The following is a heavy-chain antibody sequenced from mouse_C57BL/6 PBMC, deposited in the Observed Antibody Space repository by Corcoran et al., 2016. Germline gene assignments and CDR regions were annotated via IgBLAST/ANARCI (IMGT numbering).Heavy chain of an antibody. CDR3: ARDLIPYYYGSSFAY. CDR2: ISYDGSN. D-gene: IGHD1-1*01. Sequence: DVQLQESGPGLVKPSQSLSLTCSVTGYSITSGYYWNWIRQFPGNKLEWMGYISYDGSNNYNPSLKNRISITRDTSKNQFFLKLNSVTTEDTATYYCARDLIPYYYGSSFAYWGQGTLVTVSA. CDR1: GYSITSGYY. J-gene: IGHJ3*01. V-gene: IGHV3-6*01.